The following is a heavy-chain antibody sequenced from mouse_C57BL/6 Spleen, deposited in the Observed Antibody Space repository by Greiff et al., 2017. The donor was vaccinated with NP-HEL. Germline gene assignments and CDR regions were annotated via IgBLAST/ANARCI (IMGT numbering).Heavy chain of an antibody. J-gene: IGHJ4*01. V-gene: IGHV1-50*01. Sequence: QVQLQQPGAELVKPGASVKLSCKASGYTFTSYWMQWVKQRPGQGLEWIGEIDPSDSYTNYNQKFKGKATLTVDTSSSTAYMQLSSLTSEDSAVYYCARRDPGYAMDYWGQGTSVTVSS. CDR2: IDPSDSYT. D-gene: IGHD4-1*01. CDR1: GYTFTSYW. CDR3: ARRDPGYAMDY.